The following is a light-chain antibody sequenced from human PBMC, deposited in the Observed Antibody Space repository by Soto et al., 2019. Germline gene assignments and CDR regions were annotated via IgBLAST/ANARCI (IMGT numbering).Light chain of an antibody. CDR3: QQYNSYT. V-gene: IGKV1-5*01. CDR2: DAS. Sequence: DIQMTQSPSTLSASVGDRVTITCRASQSISSWLAWYQQKPGKAPNLLIYDASSLKSGVTSMFSGSGPGTEFTLTISNLQPDDFATYYRQQYNSYTFGPGTKVDIK. J-gene: IGKJ3*01. CDR1: QSISSW.